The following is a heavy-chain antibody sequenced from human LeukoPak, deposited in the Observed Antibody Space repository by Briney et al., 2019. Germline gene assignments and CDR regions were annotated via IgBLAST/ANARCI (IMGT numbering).Heavy chain of an antibody. CDR3: ARLVGDYFYFDN. Sequence: GESLKISCQGFIHTFTNYWIGWVRQMPGEGLEWMGIIFPGDSDTRYNPSFQGQVTISAARSISTAYLQWSSLKASDTAIYYCARLVGDYFYFDNWGQGTLVSVSS. CDR1: IHTFTNYW. D-gene: IGHD4-17*01. V-gene: IGHV5-51*01. J-gene: IGHJ4*02. CDR2: IFPGDSDT.